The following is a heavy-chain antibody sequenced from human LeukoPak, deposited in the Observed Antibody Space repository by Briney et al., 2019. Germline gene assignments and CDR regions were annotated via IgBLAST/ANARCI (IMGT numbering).Heavy chain of an antibody. CDR3: AKDREGLSSGYDLEYFDY. CDR2: ISGGGGTT. V-gene: IGHV3-23*01. J-gene: IGHJ4*02. Sequence: GGSLRLSCAASGFTFSSYAMNWVRQPPGKGLEWVSAISGGGGTTYYADSVKGRFTISRAKSKNTLFLQMNSLRAEDTAVYYCAKDREGLSSGYDLEYFDYWGQGTLVTVSS. D-gene: IGHD5-12*01. CDR1: GFTFSSYA.